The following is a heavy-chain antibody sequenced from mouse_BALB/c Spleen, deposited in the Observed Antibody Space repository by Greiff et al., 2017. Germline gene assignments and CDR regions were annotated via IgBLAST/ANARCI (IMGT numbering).Heavy chain of an antibody. CDR2: INSNGGST. V-gene: IGHV5-6-3*01. CDR1: GFTFSSYG. Sequence: EVKLMESGGGLVKPGGSLKLSCAASGFTFSSYGMSWVRQTPDKRLELVATINSNGGSTYYPDSVKGRFTISRDNAKNTLYLQMSSLKSEDTALYYCARGELWYFDVWGAGTTVTVSS. CDR3: ARGELWYFDV. J-gene: IGHJ1*01.